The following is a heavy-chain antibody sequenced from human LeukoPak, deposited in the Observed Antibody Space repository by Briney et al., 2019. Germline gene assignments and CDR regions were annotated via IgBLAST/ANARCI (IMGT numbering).Heavy chain of an antibody. CDR3: AKDQVGWTSSRFDP. V-gene: IGHV3-23*01. D-gene: IGHD6-6*01. CDR2: INSNGNT. CDR1: GSSISGYA. J-gene: IGHJ5*02. Sequence: HPGGSLRLSCAASGSSISGYAMSWVRQAPGKGLEWVSGINSNGNTYNADSVKGRFTISRDNSKNTLYLQMNSLRVEDTAVYYCAKDQVGWTSSRFDPWGQGTVVTVSS.